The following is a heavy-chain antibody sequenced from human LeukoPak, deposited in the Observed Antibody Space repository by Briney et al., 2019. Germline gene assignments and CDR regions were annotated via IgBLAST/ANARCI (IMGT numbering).Heavy chain of an antibody. CDR1: GASISSFY. J-gene: IGHJ4*02. Sequence: SETLSLTCNVSGASISSFYWTWIRQPPGKELEWIGYSGSSDYNPSLKSRVIISIDTPKNHVSLNVSSVTAADTAVYYCAGSSGYYHLDYWGQGVPVIVSS. CDR2: YSGSS. D-gene: IGHD3-22*01. V-gene: IGHV4-59*01. CDR3: AGSSGYYHLDY.